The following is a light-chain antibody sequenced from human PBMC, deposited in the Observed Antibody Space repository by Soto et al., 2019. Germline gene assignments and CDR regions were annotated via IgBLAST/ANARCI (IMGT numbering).Light chain of an antibody. V-gene: IGKV3-20*01. CDR3: QHYGSSPLT. Sequence: EIVLTQSPATLSLSPGERAILSCRASQSVSTFLAWFQQKPGQPPRLLIYSGSSRAAGIPDRFSGSGSATDFTLTISSLEPEDFAVYYCQHYGSSPLTFGGGTKVDIK. CDR2: SGS. CDR1: QSVSTF. J-gene: IGKJ4*01.